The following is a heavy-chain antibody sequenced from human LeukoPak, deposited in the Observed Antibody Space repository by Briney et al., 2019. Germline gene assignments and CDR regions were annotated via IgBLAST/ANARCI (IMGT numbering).Heavy chain of an antibody. J-gene: IGHJ4*02. Sequence: SETLSLTCTVSGGSISGYYWSWIRQPPGKGLEWIGYIYYSGSTNYNPSLKSRVTISVDTSKNQFSLKLSSVTAADTAVYYCARQYSDDSSGYYFAYWGQGTLVTVSS. CDR1: GGSISGYY. CDR2: IYYSGST. V-gene: IGHV4-59*08. CDR3: ARQYSDDSSGYYFAY. D-gene: IGHD3-22*01.